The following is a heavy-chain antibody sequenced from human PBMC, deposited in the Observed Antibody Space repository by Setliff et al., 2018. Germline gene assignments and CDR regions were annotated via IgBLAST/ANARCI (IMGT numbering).Heavy chain of an antibody. CDR1: GGTFGSSG. Sequence: SVKVSCKASGGTFGSSGISWVRQAPGKGLEWIGRSIPILNRANYAERFQGRVELTVDAAATTAYMDLTSLNADDTAFYYCARELRSPFWHIDAWGQGTLVTVSS. CDR2: SIPILNRA. CDR3: ARELRSPFWHIDA. V-gene: IGHV1-69*11. J-gene: IGHJ5*02. D-gene: IGHD3-16*01.